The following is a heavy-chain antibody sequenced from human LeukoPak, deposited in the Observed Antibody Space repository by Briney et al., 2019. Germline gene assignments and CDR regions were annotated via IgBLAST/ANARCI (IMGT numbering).Heavy chain of an antibody. CDR1: GFRLSDYY. CDR3: ARDRAANQDWVEFDP. D-gene: IGHD3/OR15-3a*01. Sequence: GGSLRLSCAVSGFRLSDYYMSWVRQAPGKGREWVGLIRDSGEAFYADFARGRFAISRDESENTLYLQMNSLRVEDTAVYFCARDRAANQDWVEFDPWGQGTPVSVSS. V-gene: IGHV3-66*03. CDR2: IRDSGEA. J-gene: IGHJ5*02.